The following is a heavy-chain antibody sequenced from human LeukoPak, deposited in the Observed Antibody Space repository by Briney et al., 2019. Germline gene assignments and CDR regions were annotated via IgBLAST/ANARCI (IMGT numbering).Heavy chain of an antibody. J-gene: IGHJ4*02. CDR3: ARAGGYCGRISCPYYFDY. V-gene: IGHV1-46*01. CDR2: INPGGDNT. D-gene: IGHD2-15*01. Sequence: ASVKVSCKASGYTFTNYYIHWVRQAPGQGLEWMGLINPGGDNTDYAQNFQGRVTMTRDTSTSTAYMELSSLRSEDTAVYYCARAGGYCGRISCPYYFDYWGQGSLVAVSS. CDR1: GYTFTNYY.